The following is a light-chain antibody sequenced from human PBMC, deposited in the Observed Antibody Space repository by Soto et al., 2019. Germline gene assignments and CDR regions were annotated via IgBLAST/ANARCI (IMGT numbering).Light chain of an antibody. J-gene: IGKJ5*01. CDR3: QQYGSSIT. CDR2: GAS. V-gene: IGKV3-20*01. CDR1: QSVSNNY. Sequence: EIVLTQSPGTLSLSPGERATLSCRASQSVSNNYLAWYQQKPGQAPGLLIYGASSRATGIPDRFSGSGSGTDFTLTISRLEPEDFAVYYCQQYGSSITFGQGTRLEIK.